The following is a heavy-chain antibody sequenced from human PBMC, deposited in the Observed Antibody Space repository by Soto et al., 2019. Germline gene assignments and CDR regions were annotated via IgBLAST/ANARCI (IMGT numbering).Heavy chain of an antibody. D-gene: IGHD5-18*01. Sequence: EVQLVQSGAEVKKPGESLRISCKGSGYSFTSYWISWVRQMPGKGLEWMGRIDPSDSYTNYSPSFQGHVTISADKSISLAYLQRNCLKASDTAMDYRATQPGGGDTPHPAQDWFDPWGQGTLVTVSS. CDR2: IDPSDSYT. V-gene: IGHV5-10-1*03. CDR1: GYSFTSYW. J-gene: IGHJ5*02. CDR3: ATQPGGGDTPHPAQDWFDP.